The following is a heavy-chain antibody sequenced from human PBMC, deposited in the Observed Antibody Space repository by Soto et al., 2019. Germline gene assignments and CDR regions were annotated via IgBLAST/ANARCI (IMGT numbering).Heavy chain of an antibody. CDR2: IYKSATT. D-gene: IGHD2-15*01. Sequence: SETLSLTCSVSGDSISTVDYFWAWIRQPPGQALEYIGYIYKSATTYYNPSCESRVAISLDTSKSQFSLNVTSVTAADTAVYFCARGRYCLTGRCFPNWFDSWGQGTLVTVSS. CDR3: ARGRYCLTGRCFPNWFDS. V-gene: IGHV4-30-4*01. CDR1: GDSISTVDYF. J-gene: IGHJ5*01.